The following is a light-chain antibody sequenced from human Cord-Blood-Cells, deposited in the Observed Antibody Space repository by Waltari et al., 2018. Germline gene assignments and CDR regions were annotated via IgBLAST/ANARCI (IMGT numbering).Light chain of an antibody. J-gene: IGKJ5*01. Sequence: DIVMTQSPDSLAVSLGDRATINCKSRQSVLYSANNKNYLAWYQQKPGQPPKLLIYWASTRESGVPDRFSGSGSGTDFTLTISSLQAEDVAVYYCQQYYSTITFGQGTRLEIK. V-gene: IGKV4-1*01. CDR1: QSVLYSANNKNY. CDR2: WAS. CDR3: QQYYSTIT.